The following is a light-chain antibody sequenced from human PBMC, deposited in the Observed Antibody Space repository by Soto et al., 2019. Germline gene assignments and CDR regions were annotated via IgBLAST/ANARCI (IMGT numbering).Light chain of an antibody. CDR2: EVS. CDR1: SSDVGGYNY. Sequence: SVLTQPASASGSPGQSITISCTGTSSDVGGYNYVSWYQQHPGKAPKLMIYEVSNRPSGVSNRFSGSTSGNTASLTISGLQAEDEADYYCSSYTSSSTYVFGTGTKVTVL. V-gene: IGLV2-14*01. J-gene: IGLJ1*01. CDR3: SSYTSSSTYV.